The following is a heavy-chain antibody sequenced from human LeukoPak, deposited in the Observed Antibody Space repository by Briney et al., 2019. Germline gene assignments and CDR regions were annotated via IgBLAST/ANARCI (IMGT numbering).Heavy chain of an antibody. CDR2: ISSSSSYI. V-gene: IGHV3-11*05. CDR1: GFTFRDYY. D-gene: IGHD1/OR15-1a*01. J-gene: IGHJ4*02. CDR3: ARDMNMGY. Sequence: GGSLRLSCVASGFTFRDYYMSWIRRAPGKGLEWVSYISSSSSYIDYADSVKGRFTISRDNAKNSLHLQMKSLRAEDTAVYYCARDMNMGYWGQGTLVTVSS.